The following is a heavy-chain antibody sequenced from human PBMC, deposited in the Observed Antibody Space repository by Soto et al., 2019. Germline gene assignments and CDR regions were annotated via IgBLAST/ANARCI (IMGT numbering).Heavy chain of an antibody. CDR1: GGTFSSYA. Sequence: SVKVSCKASGGTFSSYAISWVRQAPGQGLEWMGGIIPIFGTANYAQKFQDRVTITADESTSTAYMELSSLRSEDTAVYYCARDPPPPVLRYFRPPGYYGMDVWGQGTTVTVSS. D-gene: IGHD3-9*01. CDR3: ARDPPPPVLRYFRPPGYYGMDV. V-gene: IGHV1-69*13. J-gene: IGHJ6*02. CDR2: IIPIFGTA.